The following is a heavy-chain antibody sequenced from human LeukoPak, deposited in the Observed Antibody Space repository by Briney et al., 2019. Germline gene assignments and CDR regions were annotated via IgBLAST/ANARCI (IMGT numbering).Heavy chain of an antibody. D-gene: IGHD5-24*01. CDR1: GFTFSSYG. V-gene: IGHV3-30*18. Sequence: PGGSLRLSCAASGFTFSSYGMHWVRQAPGKGLEWVAVISYDGSNKYYADSVKGRFTISRDNSKNTLYLQMNSLRAEDTAVYYCAKDKQRWLQLWNFDYWGQGTLVTVSS. CDR2: ISYDGSNK. J-gene: IGHJ4*02. CDR3: AKDKQRWLQLWNFDY.